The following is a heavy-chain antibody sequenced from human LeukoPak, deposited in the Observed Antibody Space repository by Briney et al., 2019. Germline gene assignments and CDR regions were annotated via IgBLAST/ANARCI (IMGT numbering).Heavy chain of an antibody. CDR3: ARRIRRAAAAGTMIDY. V-gene: IGHV3-21*01. D-gene: IGHD6-13*01. CDR1: GFTFSSYS. Sequence: GGSLRLSCSASGFTFSSYSMNWVRQAPGKGLEWVSSISSSSSYIHYADSVKGRFTISRDNAKNSLYLQMNSLRAEDTAVYYCARRIRRAAAAGTMIDYWGQGTLVTVSS. J-gene: IGHJ4*02. CDR2: ISSSSSYI.